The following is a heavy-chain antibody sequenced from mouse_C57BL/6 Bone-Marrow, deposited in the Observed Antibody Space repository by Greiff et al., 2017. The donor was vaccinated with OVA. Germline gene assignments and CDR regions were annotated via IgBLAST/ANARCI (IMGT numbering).Heavy chain of an antibody. J-gene: IGHJ2*01. D-gene: IGHD1-1*01. CDR3: ATYYYGSFDY. Sequence: LVESGAELVRPGTSVKMSCKASGYTFTNYWIGWAKQRPGHGLEWIGDIYPGGGYTNYNEKFKGKATLTADKSSSTAYMQFSSLTSEDSAIYYCATYYYGSFDYWGQGTTLTVSS. CDR1: GYTFTNYW. V-gene: IGHV1-63*01. CDR2: IYPGGGYT.